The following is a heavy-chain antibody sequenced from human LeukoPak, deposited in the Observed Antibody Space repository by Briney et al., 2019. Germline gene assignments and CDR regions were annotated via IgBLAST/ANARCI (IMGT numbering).Heavy chain of an antibody. D-gene: IGHD3-10*01. J-gene: IGHJ4*02. V-gene: IGHV3-30*03. CDR1: GFTFSSYG. CDR3: ARDPVLLWFGELTDRPVDY. CDR2: ISYDGSNK. Sequence: PGRSLRLSCAASGFTFSSYGMHWVRQAPGKGLEWVAVISYDGSNKYYADSVRGRFTISRDNSKNTLYLQMNSLRAEDTAVYYCARDPVLLWFGELTDRPVDYWGQGTLVTVSS.